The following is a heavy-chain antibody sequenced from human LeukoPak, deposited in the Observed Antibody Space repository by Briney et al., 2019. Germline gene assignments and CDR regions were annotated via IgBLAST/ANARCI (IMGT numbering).Heavy chain of an antibody. CDR2: ISSSGSTI. D-gene: IGHD3-16*02. CDR1: GFTFSDYY. Sequence: GGSLRLSCAASGFTFSDYYMSWIRQAPGKGLEWVSYISSSGSTIYYADSVKGRFTISRDNAKNSLYLQMNSLRAEDTAVYYCARDPSYDYVWGSYRPDYWGQGTLVTVSS. J-gene: IGHJ4*02. CDR3: ARDPSYDYVWGSYRPDY. V-gene: IGHV3-11*01.